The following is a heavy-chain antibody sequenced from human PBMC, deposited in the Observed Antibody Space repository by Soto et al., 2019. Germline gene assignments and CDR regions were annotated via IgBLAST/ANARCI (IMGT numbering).Heavy chain of an antibody. CDR3: AKDLDGTGYYYYGMDV. CDR1: GFTFSSYG. CDR2: ISYDGSNK. V-gene: IGHV3-30*18. Sequence: QVQLVESGGGVVQPGRSLRLSCAASGFTFSSYGMHWVRQAPGKGLEWVAVISYDGSNKYYADSVKGRFTISRDNSKNTLYLQMNSLRAEDTAVYYCAKDLDGTGYYYYGMDVWGQGTTVTVSS. D-gene: IGHD3-10*01. J-gene: IGHJ6*02.